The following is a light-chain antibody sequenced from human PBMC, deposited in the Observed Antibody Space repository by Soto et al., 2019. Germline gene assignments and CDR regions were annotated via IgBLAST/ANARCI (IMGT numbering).Light chain of an antibody. CDR1: QSVSSN. CDR3: QLYNSRRGT. J-gene: IGKJ1*01. Sequence: EIVMTQSPATLSASPGERATLSCRASQSVSSNLAWCQQKPGQAPRLLIYGASTRATGIPDRSSGSRSGTEFTLTISSLQAADFAVHYCQLYNSRRGTFGQGTNVEIK. CDR2: GAS. V-gene: IGKV3-15*01.